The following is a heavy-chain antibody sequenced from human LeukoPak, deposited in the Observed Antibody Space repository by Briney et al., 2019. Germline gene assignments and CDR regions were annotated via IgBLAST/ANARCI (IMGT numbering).Heavy chain of an antibody. CDR1: GGSISSYY. CDR2: IYISGST. J-gene: IGHJ4*02. Sequence: SETLSLTCTVSGGSISSYYWSWIRQPAGKGLEWIGRIYISGSTNYNPSLRSRVTISGDTSKNQFSLRLTSMTAADTAVYYCARGAGWYEYWGQGTLVTVSS. V-gene: IGHV4-4*07. CDR3: ARGAGWYEY. D-gene: IGHD6-19*01.